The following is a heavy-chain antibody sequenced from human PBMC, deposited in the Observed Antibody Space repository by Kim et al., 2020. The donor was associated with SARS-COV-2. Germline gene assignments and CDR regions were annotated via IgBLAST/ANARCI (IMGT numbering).Heavy chain of an antibody. CDR3: ARDLWGPAAGFDP. CDR2: ISSSSSYI. D-gene: IGHD6-25*01. J-gene: IGHJ5*02. CDR1: GFTFSSYS. V-gene: IGHV3-21*01. Sequence: GGSLRLSCAASGFTFSSYSMNWVRQAPGKGLEWVSSISSSSSYIYYADSVKGRFTISRDNAKNSLYLQMNSLRAEDTAVYYCARDLWGPAAGFDPWGQGTLVTVSS.